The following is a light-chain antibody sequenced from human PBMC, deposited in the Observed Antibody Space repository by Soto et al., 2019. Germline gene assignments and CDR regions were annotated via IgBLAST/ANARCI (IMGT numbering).Light chain of an antibody. J-gene: IGKJ1*01. CDR1: QSVSSNF. CDR2: GAS. CDR3: QQYASSVT. Sequence: EIVLTQSPGSLSLSPGEGATLFCRASQSVSSNFFAWYQQKPGQAPRLLINGASTRATGIPDRFSGSGYGTDFTLTISRLEPEDFAVYYCQQYASSVTFGQGTKVEIK. V-gene: IGKV3-20*01.